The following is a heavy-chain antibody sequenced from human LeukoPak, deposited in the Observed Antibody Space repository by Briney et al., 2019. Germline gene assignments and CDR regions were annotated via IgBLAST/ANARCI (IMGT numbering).Heavy chain of an antibody. V-gene: IGHV3-11*01. Sequence: PGGSLRLSCAASGFTFSDYYMSWIRQAPGKGLEWVSYISSSGSTIYYADSVKGRFTISRDNAKNSLYLQMNSLRAEDTAVYYCARDRSSSSWYRWFGPWGQGTLVTVSS. CDR2: ISSSGSTI. J-gene: IGHJ5*02. CDR3: ARDRSSSSWYRWFGP. D-gene: IGHD6-13*01. CDR1: GFTFSDYY.